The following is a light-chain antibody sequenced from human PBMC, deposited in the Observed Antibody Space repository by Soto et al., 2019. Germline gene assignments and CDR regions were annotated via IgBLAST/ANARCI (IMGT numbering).Light chain of an antibody. J-gene: IGKJ4*01. CDR3: QQNNNWPLT. CDR1: QSVNRN. Sequence: EIAMTQSPATLSVSPGERATLSCRASQSVNRNLAWYQQRPGQAPRLLISGASTRATGVPARVSGSGSGTDFALTISSLQSEDFAVYFCQQNNNWPLTFGGGTKVEIK. V-gene: IGKV3-15*01. CDR2: GAS.